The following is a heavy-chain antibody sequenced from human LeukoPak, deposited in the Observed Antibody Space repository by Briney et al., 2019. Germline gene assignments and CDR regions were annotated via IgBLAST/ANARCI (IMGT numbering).Heavy chain of an antibody. CDR2: INWNGGST. CDR3: ARALYDYYDSSGYPYDY. J-gene: IGHJ4*02. CDR1: GFTFDDYG. V-gene: IGHV3-20*04. D-gene: IGHD3-22*01. Sequence: GGSLRLSCAASGFTFDDYGMGWVRQAPGKGLEWVSGINWNGGSTGYADSVKGRFTISRDNAKNSLYLQMNSLRAEDTALYYCARALYDYYDSSGYPYDYWGQGTLVTVSS.